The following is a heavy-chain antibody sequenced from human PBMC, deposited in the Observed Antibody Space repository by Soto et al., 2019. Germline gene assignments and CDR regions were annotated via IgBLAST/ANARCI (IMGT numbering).Heavy chain of an antibody. Sequence: GASVKVSCKASGGTFSSYAISWVRQAPGQGLEWMGGIIPIFGTANYALKFQGRVTITADESTSTAYMELSSLRSEDTAVYYCARDYGADYYYYYSMDVWGQGTTVTVSS. D-gene: IGHD4-17*01. CDR2: IIPIFGTA. V-gene: IGHV1-69*13. CDR1: GGTFSSYA. CDR3: ARDYGADYYYYYSMDV. J-gene: IGHJ6*02.